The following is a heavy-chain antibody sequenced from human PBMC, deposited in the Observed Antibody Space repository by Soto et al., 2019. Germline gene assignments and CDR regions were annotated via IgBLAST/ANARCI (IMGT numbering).Heavy chain of an antibody. Sequence: ESGGGVVQPGRSLRLSCAASGFTFSSYGIHWVRQAPGKGLEWVAVMSYDGSEKYYADSVKGRFTISRDNSKNTLFLQMSSLRPDDTAVYYCARDLRGCSGGTCYSTYHYGMDVWGQGTTVTVSS. V-gene: IGHV3-30-3*01. J-gene: IGHJ6*02. CDR1: GFTFSSYG. D-gene: IGHD2-15*01. CDR3: ARDLRGCSGGTCYSTYHYGMDV. CDR2: MSYDGSEK.